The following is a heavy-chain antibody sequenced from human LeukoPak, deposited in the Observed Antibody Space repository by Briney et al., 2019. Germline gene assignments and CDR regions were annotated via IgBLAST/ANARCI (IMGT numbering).Heavy chain of an antibody. D-gene: IGHD3-22*01. V-gene: IGHV3-66*01. CDR2: IYSGGST. Sequence: GGSLRLSCAASGFTVSSNYMSWVRQAPGKGLEWVSVIYSGGSTYYADSVKGRFTISRDNSKNTLYLQMNSLRAEDTAVYYCARDKGNYYDSSGFDYWGQGTLVTVSS. CDR1: GFTVSSNY. J-gene: IGHJ4*02. CDR3: ARDKGNYYDSSGFDY.